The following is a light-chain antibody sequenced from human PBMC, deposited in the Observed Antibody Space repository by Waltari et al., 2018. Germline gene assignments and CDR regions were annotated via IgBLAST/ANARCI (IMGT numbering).Light chain of an antibody. CDR3: QQYSKWPPLT. V-gene: IGKV3-15*01. CDR2: GAS. J-gene: IGKJ4*01. CDR1: QSISSN. Sequence: IVMTQSPAILSVSPGEGATLSCRASQSISSNLAWYQQKPGQAPRLLIYGASTRATGIPDKFTGSGSGIEFSLTISSLQPEDVAIYYCQQYSKWPPLTFGGGTRVEI.